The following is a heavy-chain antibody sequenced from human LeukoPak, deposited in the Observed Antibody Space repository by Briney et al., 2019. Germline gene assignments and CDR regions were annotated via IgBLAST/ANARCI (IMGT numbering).Heavy chain of an antibody. Sequence: GGSLRLSCAASGFPFSSYWMSWVRQAPGKGLEWVANIKEDGGDKYYVDSVKGRFTISRDNAKNSLYLQMNSLRAEDTAVYYCARGTPAYHYDSSGFHYAYFEYWGQGTLVTVSS. J-gene: IGHJ4*02. V-gene: IGHV3-7*04. CDR2: IKEDGGDK. D-gene: IGHD3-22*01. CDR1: GFPFSSYW. CDR3: ARGTPAYHYDSSGFHYAYFEY.